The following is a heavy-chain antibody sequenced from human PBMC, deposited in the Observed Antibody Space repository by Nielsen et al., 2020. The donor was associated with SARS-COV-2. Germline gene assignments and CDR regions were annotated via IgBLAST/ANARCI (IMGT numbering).Heavy chain of an antibody. CDR3: AKANGDDGNYYAYDI. D-gene: IGHD1-26*01. Sequence: GESLKISCAASGFSFSTYWMHWVRQAPGKGLEWVSYISSSGNPIYYADSVKGRFTISRDNAKNSLYLQMRGLRAEDTAVYFCAKANGDDGNYYAYDIWGQGTKVTVSS. J-gene: IGHJ3*02. CDR1: GFSFSTYW. V-gene: IGHV3-48*04. CDR2: ISSSGNPI.